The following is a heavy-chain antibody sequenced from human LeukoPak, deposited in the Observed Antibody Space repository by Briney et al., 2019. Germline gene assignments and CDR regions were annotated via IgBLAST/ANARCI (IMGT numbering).Heavy chain of an antibody. CDR3: SRENGAFSSFGY. CDR1: GGSISNTNW. J-gene: IGHJ4*02. CDR2: ISLTGLT. D-gene: IGHD2-8*01. Sequence: TSATLSLTCGVSGGSISNTNWWSWVRQPPGQGLEWIGEISLTGLTHYNPSLESRVTVSLDKSKNQLSLNLTSVTAADTAVYYCSRENGAFSSFGYWGQGTLVTVLS. V-gene: IGHV4-4*02.